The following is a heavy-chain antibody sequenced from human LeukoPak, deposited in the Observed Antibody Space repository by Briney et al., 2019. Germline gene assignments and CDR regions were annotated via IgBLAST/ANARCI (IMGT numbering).Heavy chain of an antibody. J-gene: IGHJ4*02. CDR3: ARGRRIRYFDWSAYFDY. D-gene: IGHD3-9*01. CDR2: INHSGST. V-gene: IGHV4-34*01. Sequence: SETLSLTCAVYGGSFSGCYWSWIRQPPGKGLEWIGEINHSGSTNYNPSLKSRVTISVDTSKNQFSLKLSSVTAADTAVYYCARGRRIRYFDWSAYFDYWGQGTLVTVSS. CDR1: GGSFSGCY.